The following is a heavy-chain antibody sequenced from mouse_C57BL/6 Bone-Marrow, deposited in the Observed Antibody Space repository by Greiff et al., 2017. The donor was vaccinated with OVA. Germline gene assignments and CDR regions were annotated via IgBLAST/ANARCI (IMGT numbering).Heavy chain of an antibody. V-gene: IGHV1-80*01. CDR2: IYPGDGDT. D-gene: IGHD1-1*01. CDR1: GYAFSSYW. J-gene: IGHJ2*01. Sequence: QVQLQQSGAELVKPGASVKISCKASGYAFSSYWMNWVKQRPGKGLEWIGQIYPGDGDTNYNGKFKGKATLTADKSSSTAYMQLSSLTSEDSAVYFCAREDSTTVVAPFDYWGQCTTLTVSS. CDR3: AREDSTTVVAPFDY.